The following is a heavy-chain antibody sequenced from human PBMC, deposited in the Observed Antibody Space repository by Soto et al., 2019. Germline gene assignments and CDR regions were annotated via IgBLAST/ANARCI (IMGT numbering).Heavy chain of an antibody. CDR2: IGSSDNII. CDR3: ARDLGYYESSGYFDY. Sequence: VGSLRLSCAASGFTFSDYYMSWIRQAPGKGLEWVSYIGSSDNIIYYADSVKGRFTISRDNAKNSLYLQMSSLRAEDTAVYYCARDLGYYESSGYFDYWGQGTLVTVSS. CDR1: GFTFSDYY. V-gene: IGHV3-11*01. J-gene: IGHJ4*02. D-gene: IGHD3-22*01.